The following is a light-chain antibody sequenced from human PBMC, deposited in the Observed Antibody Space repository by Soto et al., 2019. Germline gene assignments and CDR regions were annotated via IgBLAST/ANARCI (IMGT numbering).Light chain of an antibody. CDR2: GAS. Sequence: EIVLTQSPGTLSLSPGERATLSCRAGQSFSSRYLAWYQQKPGQAPRLLIYGASSRATGIPDRFSGSVSGTDFTLAISSLQSEDFAVYYCQQYNAWYTFGQGTKLEIK. CDR3: QQYNAWYT. J-gene: IGKJ2*01. CDR1: QSFSSRY. V-gene: IGKV3-20*01.